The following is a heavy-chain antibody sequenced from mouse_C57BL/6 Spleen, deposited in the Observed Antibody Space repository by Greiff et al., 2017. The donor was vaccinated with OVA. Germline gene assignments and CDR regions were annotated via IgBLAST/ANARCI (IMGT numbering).Heavy chain of an antibody. CDR1: GYTFTSYW. V-gene: IGHV1-72*01. CDR3: ARGFITTVDYYAMDY. CDR2: IDPNSGGT. Sequence: VKLQESGAELVKPGASVKLSCKASGYTFTSYWMHWVKQRPGRGLEWIGRIDPNSGGTKYNEKFKSKATLTVDKPSSTAYMQLSSLTSEDSAVYYCARGFITTVDYYAMDYWGQGTSVTVSS. D-gene: IGHD1-1*01. J-gene: IGHJ4*01.